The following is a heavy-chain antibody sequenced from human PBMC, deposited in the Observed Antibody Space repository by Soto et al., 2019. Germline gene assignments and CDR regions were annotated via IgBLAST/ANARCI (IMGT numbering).Heavy chain of an antibody. CDR2: IYHTGNT. V-gene: IGHV4-4*02. D-gene: IGHD6-13*01. J-gene: IGHJ4*02. Sequence: NPSETLSLTCAVSGGSISSSSWWSWVRQPPGKGLEWIGEIYHTGNTNYNPSLESRVTISVDKSKNQFSLNLKSVTAADTAVYYCARDSRAEAGNRRYYFDYWGQGTLVTVYS. CDR1: GGSISSSSW. CDR3: ARDSRAEAGNRRYYFDY.